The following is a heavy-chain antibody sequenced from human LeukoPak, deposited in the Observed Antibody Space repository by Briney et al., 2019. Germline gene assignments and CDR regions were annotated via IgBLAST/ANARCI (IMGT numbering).Heavy chain of an antibody. J-gene: IGHJ3*02. CDR1: VYTFTTYY. D-gene: IGHD1-1*01. V-gene: IGHV1-46*01. CDR3: ARGGRGEGTGTTRVAFDI. CDR2: INPSGGST. Sequence: ASVKVSCKAAVYTFTTYYMHWVRQAPGQGLEWMGTINPSGGSTSYAQKFQGTVTMTRDTSTSTVYIELSSLRSEDTAVYYCARGGRGEGTGTTRVAFDIWGQGTMVTVSS.